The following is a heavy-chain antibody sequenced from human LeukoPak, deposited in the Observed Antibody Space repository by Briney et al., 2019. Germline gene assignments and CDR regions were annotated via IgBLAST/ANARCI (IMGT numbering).Heavy chain of an antibody. V-gene: IGHV4-34*01. CDR1: GGSFSGYY. D-gene: IGHD6-19*01. CDR3: ARGVGYSSGLTED. CDR2: INHSGST. J-gene: IGHJ4*02. Sequence: SETLSLTCAVYGGSFSGYYWSWIRQPPGKGLEWIGEINHSGSTNYNPSLKSRVTISVDTSKNQFSLKLSSVTAADTAVYYCARGVGYSSGLTEDWGQGTLVTVSS.